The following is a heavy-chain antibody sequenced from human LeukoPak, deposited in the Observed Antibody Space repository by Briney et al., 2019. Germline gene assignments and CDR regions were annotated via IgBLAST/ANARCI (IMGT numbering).Heavy chain of an antibody. D-gene: IGHD1-26*01. CDR3: ARDPSSGRDFDY. J-gene: IGHJ4*02. CDR2: IHIYRGNT. V-gene: IGHV1-18*01. Sequence: ASVKVSCKASGYSSTNYGISWVRQAPGQGLEWMGWIHIYRGNTNYAQKFQGRVTMTTDTSTSTVYMEVRGLRSDDTAMYYCARDPSSGRDFDYWGQGTLVTVSS. CDR1: GYSSTNYG.